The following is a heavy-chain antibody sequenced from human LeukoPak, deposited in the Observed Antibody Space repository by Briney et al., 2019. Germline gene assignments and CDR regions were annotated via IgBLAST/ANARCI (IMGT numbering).Heavy chain of an antibody. D-gene: IGHD6-13*01. CDR2: ISYDGSNK. Sequence: GGSLRLSCAASGFTFSSYAMHWVRQAPGKGLEWVAVISYDGSNKYYADSVKGRFTISRDNSKNTLYLQMNSLRAEDTAVYYCARSRLYSSSPDYWGQGNLVTVSS. CDR1: GFTFSSYA. CDR3: ARSRLYSSSPDY. V-gene: IGHV3-30*04. J-gene: IGHJ4*02.